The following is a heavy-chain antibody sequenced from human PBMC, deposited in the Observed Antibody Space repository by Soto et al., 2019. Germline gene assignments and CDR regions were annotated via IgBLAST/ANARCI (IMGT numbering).Heavy chain of an antibody. V-gene: IGHV4-4*07. J-gene: IGHJ6*02. CDR2: IYTSGST. Sequence: QVPLHESDPGLVKPSETLSLTCTVSGGSISSYYWSWIRQPAGKGLEWIGRIYTSGSTNYNPSPKRRVTISVDTSKNRFSLEVSSVTAGDTAVYYCAREGGTNYGMDVWGQGTTVTVSS. D-gene: IGHD3-16*01. CDR1: GGSISSYY. CDR3: AREGGTNYGMDV.